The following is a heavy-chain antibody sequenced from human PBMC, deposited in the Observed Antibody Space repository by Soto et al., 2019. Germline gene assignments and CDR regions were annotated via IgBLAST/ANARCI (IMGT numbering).Heavy chain of an antibody. Sequence: QVQLVQSGGEVKKPGASVNISCKATGYTFISYSITWVRQAPGQGLERMGWISTYNGNTKYARSLQGRVTLTRDTSTNTAFMQIRGLRSDDTAISYCAREGAHSTGWYDYFDQWGQGTLVAVSS. CDR1: GYTFISYS. CDR2: ISTYNGNT. V-gene: IGHV1-18*04. J-gene: IGHJ4*02. D-gene: IGHD6-13*01. CDR3: AREGAHSTGWYDYFDQ.